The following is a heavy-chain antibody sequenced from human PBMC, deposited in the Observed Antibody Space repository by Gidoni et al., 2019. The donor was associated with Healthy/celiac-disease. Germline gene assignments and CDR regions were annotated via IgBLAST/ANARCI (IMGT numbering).Heavy chain of an antibody. J-gene: IGHJ4*02. D-gene: IGHD3-9*01. CDR3: AKGDVLRYFDWLSTHYFDY. Sequence: EVQLLESGGGLVQPGGSLRLSCAASGFTFSSYAMSWVRQAPGKGLEWVSAISGSGGSTYYADSVKGRFTISRDNSKNTLYLQMNSLRAEDTAVYYCAKGDVLRYFDWLSTHYFDYWGQGTLVTVSS. CDR1: GFTFSSYA. CDR2: ISGSGGST. V-gene: IGHV3-23*01.